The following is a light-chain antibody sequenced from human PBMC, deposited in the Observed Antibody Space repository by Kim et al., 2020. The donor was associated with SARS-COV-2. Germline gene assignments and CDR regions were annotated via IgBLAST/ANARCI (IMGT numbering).Light chain of an antibody. CDR3: QKYNSAPRL. V-gene: IGKV1-27*01. Sequence: ASVGDRVTVTCRASQGISNYLAWYQQKPGKVPKLLIYAASTLQSGVPSRFSGSGSGTDFTLTISSLQPEDVATYYCQKYNSAPRLFGPGTKVDIK. CDR1: QGISNY. CDR2: AAS. J-gene: IGKJ3*01.